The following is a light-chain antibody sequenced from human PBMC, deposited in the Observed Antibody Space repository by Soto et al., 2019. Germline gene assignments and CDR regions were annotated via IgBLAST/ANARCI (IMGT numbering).Light chain of an antibody. J-gene: IGLJ1*01. CDR1: ISNIGTNA. Sequence: QSVLTQPPSASGTPGQRVIISCSGGISNIGTNAVNWYQQLPGTAPKLLIYNNNQRPSGVPDRFSGSKSGTSASLAISGLQSEDEADYYCAAWDDSLNGYVFGTGTKVTVL. V-gene: IGLV1-44*01. CDR2: NNN. CDR3: AAWDDSLNGYV.